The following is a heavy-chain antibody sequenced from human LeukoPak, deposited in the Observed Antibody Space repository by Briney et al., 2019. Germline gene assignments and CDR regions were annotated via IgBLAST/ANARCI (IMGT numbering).Heavy chain of an antibody. CDR1: GGSFSGYY. Sequence: SETLSLTCAVYGGSFSGYYWRWIRQPPGKGLEWSGEISHRGSSNYNQSLKSRVTMSVGTSKNQSSLKMSSVTAADMAVYYCARAPSRYDVLTGYYGGWFDSWGQGTLVTVSS. D-gene: IGHD3-9*01. CDR2: ISHRGSS. V-gene: IGHV4-34*01. J-gene: IGHJ5*01. CDR3: ARAPSRYDVLTGYYGGWFDS.